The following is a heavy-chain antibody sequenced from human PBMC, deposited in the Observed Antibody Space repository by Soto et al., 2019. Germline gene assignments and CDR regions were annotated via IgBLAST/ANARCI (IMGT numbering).Heavy chain of an antibody. Sequence: ASVKVSCKASGGTFSSYAISWVRQAPGQGLEWMGGIIPIFGTANYAQKFQGRATITADESTSTAYMELSSLRSEDTAVYYCARGPDTAMVSGNYYYGMDVWGQGTTVTVSS. J-gene: IGHJ6*02. CDR3: ARGPDTAMVSGNYYYGMDV. D-gene: IGHD5-18*01. CDR1: GGTFSSYA. CDR2: IIPIFGTA. V-gene: IGHV1-69*13.